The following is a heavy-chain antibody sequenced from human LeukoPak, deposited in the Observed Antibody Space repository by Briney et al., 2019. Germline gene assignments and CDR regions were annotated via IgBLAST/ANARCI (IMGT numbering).Heavy chain of an antibody. V-gene: IGHV4-59*08. J-gene: IGHJ4*02. CDR2: IHSSGST. CDR1: GGSISSYY. Sequence: SETLSLTCTVSGGSISSYYWSCIRQPPGKGLEWIGYIHSSGSTYYNPSLKSRFTISVDTSKNQFSLKLTSVTAADTAVYYCARGSGAAGSLGFWGQGTLVTVSS. D-gene: IGHD6-19*01. CDR3: ARGSGAAGSLGF.